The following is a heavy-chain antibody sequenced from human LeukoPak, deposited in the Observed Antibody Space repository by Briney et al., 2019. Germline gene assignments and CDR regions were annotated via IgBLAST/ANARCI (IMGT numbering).Heavy chain of an antibody. V-gene: IGHV4-39*01. CDR2: IYYSGST. CDR1: GGSISSSSYY. D-gene: IGHD4/OR15-4a*01. Sequence: PSETLSLTCTVSGGSISSSSYYWGWIRQPPGKGLEWIGSIYYSGSTYYNPSLRSRVTISVDTSKNQFSLKLSSVTAADTAVYYCARTGAAPRYYYYMDVWGKGTTVTVSS. CDR3: ARTGAAPRYYYYMDV. J-gene: IGHJ6*03.